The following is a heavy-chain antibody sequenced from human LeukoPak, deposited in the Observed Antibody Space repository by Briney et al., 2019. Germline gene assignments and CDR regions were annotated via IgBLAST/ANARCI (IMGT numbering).Heavy chain of an antibody. CDR2: ISYDGSNK. V-gene: IGHV3-30*04. D-gene: IGHD3-16*02. Sequence: PGRSLRLSCAASGFTFSSYAMHWVRQAPGKRLEWVAVISYDGSNKYYADSVKGRFTISRDNSKNTLYLQMNSLRAEDTAVYYCARGPSAGGYDYVWGSYRYTGQDYWGQGTLVTVSS. CDR1: GFTFSSYA. J-gene: IGHJ4*02. CDR3: ARGPSAGGYDYVWGSYRYTGQDY.